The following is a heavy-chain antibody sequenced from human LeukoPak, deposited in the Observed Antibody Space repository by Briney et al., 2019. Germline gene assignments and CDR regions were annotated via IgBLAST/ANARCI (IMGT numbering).Heavy chain of an antibody. V-gene: IGHV6-1*01. CDR2: TYYRSKWYN. CDR3: ARDPRDYGDSYYYYGMDV. D-gene: IGHD4-17*01. J-gene: IGHJ6*04. Sequence: PSQTLSLTCAISGDSVSSNSAAWNWIRQSPSRGLEWLGRTYYRSKWYNDYAVSVKSRITINPDTSKNQFALQLNSVTPEDTAVYYCARDPRDYGDSYYYYGMDVWGKGTTVTVSS. CDR1: GDSVSSNSAA.